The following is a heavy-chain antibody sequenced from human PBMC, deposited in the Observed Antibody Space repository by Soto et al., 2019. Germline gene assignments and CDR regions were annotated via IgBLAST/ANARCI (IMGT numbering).Heavy chain of an antibody. D-gene: IGHD4-17*01. CDR2: IIPIFGTA. J-gene: IGHJ6*02. V-gene: IGHV1-69*01. Sequence: QVQLVQSGAEVKKPGSSVKVSCKASGGTFSSYAISWVRQAPGQGLEWMGGIIPIFGTANYAQKFQGRVTITADEATSTAYMELSSLRSDDTAVYYCARSTTVTTFQPPYGMDVWGQGTTVTVSS. CDR1: GGTFSSYA. CDR3: ARSTTVTTFQPPYGMDV.